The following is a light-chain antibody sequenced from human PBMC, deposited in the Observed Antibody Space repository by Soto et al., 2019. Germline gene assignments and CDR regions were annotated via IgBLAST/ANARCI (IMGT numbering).Light chain of an antibody. J-gene: IGLJ3*02. CDR2: RTN. V-gene: IGLV8-61*01. CDR3: VLYMGRGIWV. CDR1: SGSVSTNNY. Sequence: QAVVTQEPSFSVSPGGTVTLTCALSSGSVSTNNYPSWCQQTPGQAPRTLIFRTNTRSSGVPDHFSGSILGNKAALTITGAQADDESDYYCVLYMGRGIWVFGGGTKLTVL.